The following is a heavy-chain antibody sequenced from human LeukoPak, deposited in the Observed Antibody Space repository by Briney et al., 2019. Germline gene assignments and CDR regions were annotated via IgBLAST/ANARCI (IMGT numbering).Heavy chain of an antibody. Sequence: ASVKVSCKASGYTFTNYGISWVRQAPGQGLEWMGWISVYNGNTNYAQKFQGRVTMTTDTSTSTVYLEVRSLRSDDTAVYYCARDYDYVWGSYRLGPFDYWGQGTLVTVSS. V-gene: IGHV1-18*01. CDR1: GYTFTNYG. D-gene: IGHD3-16*02. J-gene: IGHJ4*02. CDR2: ISVYNGNT. CDR3: ARDYDYVWGSYRLGPFDY.